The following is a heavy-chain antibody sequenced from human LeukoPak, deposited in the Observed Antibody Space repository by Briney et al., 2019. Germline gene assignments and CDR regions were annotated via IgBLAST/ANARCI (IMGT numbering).Heavy chain of an antibody. Sequence: SGGSLRLSCAASGFTFSSYSMNWVRQAPGKGLEWVSSISSSSSYIYYADSVKGRFTISRDNAKNSLYLQMNSLRAEDPAVYYCARGAGGGNYHDAFDIWGQGTMVTVSS. V-gene: IGHV3-21*01. CDR3: ARGAGGGNYHDAFDI. CDR1: GFTFSSYS. J-gene: IGHJ3*02. D-gene: IGHD1-26*01. CDR2: ISSSSSYI.